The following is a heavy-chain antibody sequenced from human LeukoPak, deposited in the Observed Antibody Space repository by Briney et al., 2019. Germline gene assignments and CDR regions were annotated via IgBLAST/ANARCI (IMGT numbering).Heavy chain of an antibody. J-gene: IGHJ4*02. V-gene: IGHV1-8*03. CDR1: GYTFTSYD. D-gene: IGHD3-22*01. Sequence: ASVKVSCKASGYTFTSYDINWVRQATGQGLEWMGWMKPNSGNTAYAQKFQGRVTITRNTSISTAYMELSSLRSEDTAVYYCAREDYYDSGSNDYWGQGTLVTVSS. CDR3: AREDYYDSGSNDY. CDR2: MKPNSGNT.